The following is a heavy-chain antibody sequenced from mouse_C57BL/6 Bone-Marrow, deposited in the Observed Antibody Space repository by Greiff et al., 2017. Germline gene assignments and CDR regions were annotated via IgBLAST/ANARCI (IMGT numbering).Heavy chain of an antibody. CDR2: IHPNSGST. Sequence: QVQLQQPGAELVKPGASVKLSCKASGYTFTSYWMHWVKQRPGQGLEWIGMIHPNSGSTNYNEKFKSKATLTVAKSSSTAYMQLSSLTSEDSAVYYCARFRAFRLGDYWGQGTTLTVSS. CDR1: GYTFTSYW. CDR3: ARFRAFRLGDY. V-gene: IGHV1-64*01. J-gene: IGHJ2*01. D-gene: IGHD3-3*01.